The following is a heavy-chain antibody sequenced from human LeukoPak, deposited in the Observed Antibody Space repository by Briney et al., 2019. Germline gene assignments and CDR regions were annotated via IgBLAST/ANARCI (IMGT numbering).Heavy chain of an antibody. CDR3: AVAGSGTFDI. J-gene: IGHJ3*02. Sequence: GGSLRLSCTASAFTCSDYAMSWVRQAPGKGLEWVSTISTNGDSTYYADSVKGRFTYHRDNSRNTLSLQMNSLRVEDTAVYYCAVAGSGTFDIWGQGTVVIVSS. V-gene: IGHV3-23*01. D-gene: IGHD3-10*01. CDR1: AFTCSDYA. CDR2: ISTNGDST.